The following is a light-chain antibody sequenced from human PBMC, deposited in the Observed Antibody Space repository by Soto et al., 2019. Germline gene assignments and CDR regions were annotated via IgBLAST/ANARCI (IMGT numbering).Light chain of an antibody. CDR3: QQYNSIPRT. CDR1: QSVLYISNNKTY. CDR2: WAS. Sequence: DSVMTQSPDSLAVSLGEWATVNCKSSQSVLYISNNKTYLSWHQEKPGQPPKVLIDWASTRESGAPDRFSGSGSGTDFTLTISGLQAEDVAVYYCQQYNSIPRTSGQGTKVDIK. J-gene: IGKJ1*01. V-gene: IGKV4-1*01.